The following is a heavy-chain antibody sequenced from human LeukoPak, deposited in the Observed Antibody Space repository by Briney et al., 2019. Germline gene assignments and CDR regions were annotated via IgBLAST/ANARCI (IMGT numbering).Heavy chain of an antibody. CDR2: ISYDGRSK. V-gene: IGHV3-30*18. D-gene: IGHD2-15*01. J-gene: IGHJ4*02. CDR1: GFTFNNYE. CDR3: AKETCGGGSCSDDYFDY. Sequence: GGSLRLSCAASGFTFNNYEMNWVRQAPGKGLEWVAVISYDGRSKYYGDSVKGRFTISRDNSKNTLYLQMNSLRPEDTAVYYCAKETCGGGSCSDDYFDYWGQGTLVTVSS.